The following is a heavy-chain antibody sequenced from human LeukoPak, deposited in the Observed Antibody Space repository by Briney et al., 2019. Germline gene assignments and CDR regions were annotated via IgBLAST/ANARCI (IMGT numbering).Heavy chain of an antibody. CDR2: MNPNSGHT. J-gene: IGHJ4*02. CDR1: GYTFTSYD. CDR3: ARDHDGRACFDY. V-gene: IGHV1-8*01. Sequence: ASVKVSCKASGYTFTSYDINWVRRATGQGLEWMGWMNPNSGHTGYAPKFQGRVTMTRNTSISTAYMELNSLRSDDTAVYYCARDHDGRACFDYWGQGTLVTVSS. D-gene: IGHD1-1*01.